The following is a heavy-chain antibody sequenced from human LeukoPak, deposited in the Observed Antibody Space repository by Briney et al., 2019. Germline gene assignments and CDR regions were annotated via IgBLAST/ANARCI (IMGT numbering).Heavy chain of an antibody. V-gene: IGHV3-43*02. CDR1: GFTFDNYA. CDR3: ARDSQEFFQH. J-gene: IGHJ1*01. Sequence: GGSLRLSCAASGFTFDNYAIHWVRQAPGKGLEWVSLISGDGGSTYYADSMKGRFTISRDNSKNSLYLQMNSLRTEDTALYYCARDSQEFFQHWGQGTPVTVSS. CDR2: ISGDGGST.